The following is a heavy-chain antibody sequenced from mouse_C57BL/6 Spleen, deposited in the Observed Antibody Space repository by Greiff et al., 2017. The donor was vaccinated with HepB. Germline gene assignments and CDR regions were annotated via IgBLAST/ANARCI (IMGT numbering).Heavy chain of an antibody. CDR1: GYTFTSYW. Sequence: QVQLQQPGAELVKPGASVKMSCKASGYTFTSYWITWVKQRPGQGLEWIGDIYPGSGSTNYNEKFKSKATLTVDTSSSTAYMQLSSLTSEDSAVYYCARLRDYYYGSSFFDDWGQGTTLTVSS. J-gene: IGHJ2*01. CDR2: IYPGSGST. V-gene: IGHV1-55*01. D-gene: IGHD1-1*01. CDR3: ARLRDYYYGSSFFDD.